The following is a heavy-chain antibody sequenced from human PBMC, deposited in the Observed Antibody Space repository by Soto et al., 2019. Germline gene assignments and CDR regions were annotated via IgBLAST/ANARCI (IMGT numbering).Heavy chain of an antibody. V-gene: IGHV4-59*01. D-gene: IGHD3-3*01. Sequence: SETLSLTCTVSGGSISSYYWSWIRQPPGKGLEWIGYIYYSGSTNYNPSLKSRVTISVDTSKNQFSLKLSSVTAADTAVYYCARDLYYDFWSGYYTGPYGMDVWGQGTTVTVSS. CDR1: GGSISSYY. CDR2: IYYSGST. J-gene: IGHJ6*02. CDR3: ARDLYYDFWSGYYTGPYGMDV.